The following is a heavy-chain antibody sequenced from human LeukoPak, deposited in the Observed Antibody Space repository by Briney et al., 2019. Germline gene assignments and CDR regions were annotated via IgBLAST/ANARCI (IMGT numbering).Heavy chain of an antibody. CDR2: IYHSGST. V-gene: IGHV4-4*02. CDR1: GGSISSSNR. J-gene: IGHJ4*02. D-gene: IGHD3-22*01. CDR3: ARGSQDSSGYYSNY. Sequence: SETLSLTCAVSGGSISSSNRWSWVRQPPGKGLEWIGEIYHSGSTNYNPSLKSRVAISVDKSKNQFSLKLSSVTAADTAVYYCARGSQDSSGYYSNYWGQGTLVTVSS.